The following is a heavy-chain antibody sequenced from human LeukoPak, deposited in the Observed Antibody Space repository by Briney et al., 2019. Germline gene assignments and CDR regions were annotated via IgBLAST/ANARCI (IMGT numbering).Heavy chain of an antibody. V-gene: IGHV4-30-4*07. J-gene: IGHJ5*02. Sequence: SETLSLTCAVSGGSIRSGGYSWSWIRQPPGKGLEWIGYIYYSGSTYYNSSLKSRVTISVDTSKNQFSLKLSSVTAADTAVYYCAVGATYYYGSGSYSDWFDPWGQGSLVTVSS. D-gene: IGHD3-10*01. CDR1: GGSIRSGGYS. CDR3: AVGATYYYGSGSYSDWFDP. CDR2: IYYSGST.